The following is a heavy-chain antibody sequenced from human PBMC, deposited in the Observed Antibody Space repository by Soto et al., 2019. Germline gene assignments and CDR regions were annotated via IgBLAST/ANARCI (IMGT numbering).Heavy chain of an antibody. J-gene: IGHJ4*02. Sequence: GGSLRLSCAASGFTFSSYGMNWVRQAPGKGLEWVSGISWNSGSIGYADSVKGRFTISRDNAKNSLYLQMNSLRAEDTALYYCAKDDVAVAGLGFVDYWGQGTLVTVSS. D-gene: IGHD6-19*01. V-gene: IGHV3-9*01. CDR1: GFTFSSYG. CDR2: ISWNSGSI. CDR3: AKDDVAVAGLGFVDY.